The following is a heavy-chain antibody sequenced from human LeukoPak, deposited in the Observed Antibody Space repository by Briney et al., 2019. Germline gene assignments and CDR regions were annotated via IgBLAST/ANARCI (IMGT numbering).Heavy chain of an antibody. CDR3: ARDTFGGFDY. Sequence: GGPLRLSCAASGFTFSSYWMGWVRQAPGKGLEWVASIKDDEGEKYYVDSVKGRFTISRDNTKNSLFLQMNSLRAEDTAVYYCARDTFGGFDYWGQGTLVNVSS. CDR2: IKDDEGEK. J-gene: IGHJ4*02. CDR1: GFTFSSYW. V-gene: IGHV3-7*01. D-gene: IGHD3-10*01.